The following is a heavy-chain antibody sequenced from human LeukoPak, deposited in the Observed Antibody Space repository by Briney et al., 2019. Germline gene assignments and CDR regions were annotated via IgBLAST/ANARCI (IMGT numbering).Heavy chain of an antibody. CDR2: INHSGST. Sequence: SETLSLTCAVYGESFSGYYWTWIRQPPGKGLEWIGEINHSGSTNYNPSLKSRVTISLDTSKNQFSLWLSSVTAADTAMYYCARGYRVVGATRPLYYFDYWGQGTLVTVSS. CDR1: GESFSGYY. V-gene: IGHV4-34*01. CDR3: ARGYRVVGATRPLYYFDY. D-gene: IGHD1-26*01. J-gene: IGHJ4*02.